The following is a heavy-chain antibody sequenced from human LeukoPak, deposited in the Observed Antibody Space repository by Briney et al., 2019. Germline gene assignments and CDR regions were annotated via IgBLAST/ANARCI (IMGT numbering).Heavy chain of an antibody. Sequence: SETLSLTCTVSGGSINSSSYYWGWIRQPPVKGLEWIGSIYYSGSTYYNPSLKSRATISVDTSKNQFSLKLSSVTAADTAVYYCARDPLLFYYYDKSRAFDIWGQGTMVTVSS. CDR3: ARDPLLFYYYDKSRAFDI. CDR1: GGSINSSSYY. CDR2: IYYSGST. J-gene: IGHJ3*02. D-gene: IGHD3-22*01. V-gene: IGHV4-39*07.